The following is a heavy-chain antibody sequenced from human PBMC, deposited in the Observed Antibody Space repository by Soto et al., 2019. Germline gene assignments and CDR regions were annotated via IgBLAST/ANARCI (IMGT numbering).Heavy chain of an antibody. CDR1: GGSISSGGYY. CDR2: IYYSGST. Sequence: SETLSLTCTVSGGSISSGGYYWSWIRQHPGKGLEWIGYIYYSGSTYYNPSLKSRVTISVDTSKNQFTLKLSSVIAGDTAVYYCARGVTTFYGMDVWGQGTTVTVSS. V-gene: IGHV4-31*03. CDR3: ARGVTTFYGMDV. D-gene: IGHD4-4*01. J-gene: IGHJ6*02.